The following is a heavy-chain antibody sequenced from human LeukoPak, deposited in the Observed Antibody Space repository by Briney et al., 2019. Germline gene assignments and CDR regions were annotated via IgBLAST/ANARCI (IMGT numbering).Heavy chain of an antibody. J-gene: IGHJ4*02. CDR3: AKGARLRANSYHFDS. CDR2: ISWNRGSI. CDR1: GFTFDDYA. V-gene: IGHV3-9*03. Sequence: GGSLRLSCAASGFTFDDYAMHWVRQAPGKGLEWVSGISWNRGSIGYADSVKGRFTISRDNAKNSLYLQMNSLRADDMALYYCAKGARLRANSYHFDSWGQGTLVTVSS. D-gene: IGHD5-12*01.